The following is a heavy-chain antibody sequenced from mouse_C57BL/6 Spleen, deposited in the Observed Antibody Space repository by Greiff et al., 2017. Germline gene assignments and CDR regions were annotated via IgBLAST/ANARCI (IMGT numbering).Heavy chain of an antibody. V-gene: IGHV5-17*01. Sequence: EVMLVESGGGLVKPGGSLKLSCAASGFTFSDYGMHWVRQAPEKGLEWVAYISSGSSTIYYAATVKGRFTISRDNAKNTLFLQMTSLRAEDTAMYYCARARTGAMDYWGQGTSVTVSS. J-gene: IGHJ4*01. CDR3: ARARTGAMDY. CDR2: ISSGSSTI. CDR1: GFTFSDYG.